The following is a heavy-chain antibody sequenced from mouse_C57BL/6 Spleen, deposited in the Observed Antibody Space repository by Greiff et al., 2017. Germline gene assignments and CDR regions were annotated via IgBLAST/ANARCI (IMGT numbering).Heavy chain of an antibody. CDR3: ARSRSSYYGGDY. D-gene: IGHD1-1*01. V-gene: IGHV1-52*01. Sequence: QVQLKQPGAELVRPGSSVKLSCKASGYTFTSYWMHWVKQRPIQGLEWIGNIDPSDSETHYNQKFKDKATLTVDKSSSTAYMQVSSLTSEDSAVYYCARSRSSYYGGDYWGQGTTLTVSS. CDR2: IDPSDSET. J-gene: IGHJ2*01. CDR1: GYTFTSYW.